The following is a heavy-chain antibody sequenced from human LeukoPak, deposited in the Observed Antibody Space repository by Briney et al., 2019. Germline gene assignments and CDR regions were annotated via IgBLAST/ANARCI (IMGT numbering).Heavy chain of an antibody. CDR3: ARARLPVYYFDY. V-gene: IGHV4-39*07. Sequence: SETLSLTCTVSGGSISSSSYYWGWIRQPPGKGLEWIGSIYYSGSTYYSPSLKSRLTMSVDTSKNQFSLKLISVTAADTAVYYCARARLPVYYFDYWGQGTLVTVSS. CDR1: GGSISSSSYY. CDR2: IYYSGST. J-gene: IGHJ4*02. D-gene: IGHD4-11*01.